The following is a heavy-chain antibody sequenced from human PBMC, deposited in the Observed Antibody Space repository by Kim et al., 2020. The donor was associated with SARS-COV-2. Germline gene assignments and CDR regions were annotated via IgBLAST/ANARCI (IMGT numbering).Heavy chain of an antibody. CDR3: ASGLFNDNWFDP. J-gene: IGHJ5*02. D-gene: IGHD1-1*01. Sequence: NYHTSLKSRVTMSVDTAKNQFSLKLSSVTAADTAVYYCASGLFNDNWFDPWGQGTLVTVSS. V-gene: IGHV4-4*07.